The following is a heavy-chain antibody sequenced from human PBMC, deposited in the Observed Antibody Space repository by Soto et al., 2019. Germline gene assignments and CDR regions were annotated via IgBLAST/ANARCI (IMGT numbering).Heavy chain of an antibody. V-gene: IGHV3-64D*06. J-gene: IGHJ5*02. Sequence: PGGSLRLSCSASGFPFSTSTMHWLRQAPGKGLEYVSAISNTGGSTLYVDSVKGRFIISRDNSKNTLYLQMNSVTTADTAIYYYVKPYDLWGRGILVTVSS. CDR1: GFPFSTST. CDR3: VKPYDL. CDR2: ISNTGGST.